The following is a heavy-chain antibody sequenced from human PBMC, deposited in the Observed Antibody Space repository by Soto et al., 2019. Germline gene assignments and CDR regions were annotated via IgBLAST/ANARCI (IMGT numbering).Heavy chain of an antibody. CDR1: GYSFTTYW. J-gene: IGHJ6*02. V-gene: IGHV5-10-1*01. CDR2: IDPSGSYT. CDR3: VRYCSRTSCYKYYGMDV. Sequence: PGESLKISCSGSGYSFTTYWINWVLHMPGKGLEWMGNIDPSGSYTNYSPSFQGHVTISADKSISTAYLQWSSLKASDTAMYYCVRYCSRTSCYKYYGMDVWGQGTTVTVSS. D-gene: IGHD2-2*02.